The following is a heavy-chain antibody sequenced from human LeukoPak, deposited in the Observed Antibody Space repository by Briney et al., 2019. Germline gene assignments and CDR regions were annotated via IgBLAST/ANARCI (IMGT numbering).Heavy chain of an antibody. CDR2: INHSGST. D-gene: IGHD2-2*01. J-gene: IGHJ4*02. CDR3: ARARPSYCSSTSCFRWYYFEY. Sequence: ASETLSLTCAAYGGSFSGYYWSWIRQPPGKGLEWIGEINHSGSTNYNPSLKSRVTISVDTSKNQFSLKLSSVTAADTAVYYCARARPSYCSSTSCFRWYYFEYCGQGTLVKVSS. CDR1: GGSFSGYY. V-gene: IGHV4-34*01.